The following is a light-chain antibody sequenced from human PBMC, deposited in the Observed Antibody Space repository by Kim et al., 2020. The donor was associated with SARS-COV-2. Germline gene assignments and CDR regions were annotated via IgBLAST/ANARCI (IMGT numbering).Light chain of an antibody. V-gene: IGLV2-14*03. CDR2: DVT. J-gene: IGLJ2*01. CDR3: SSYASHNFRVL. Sequence: QSALTQAASVSGSPGQSITISCIATDSDIDGFDHVSWYQHHPGQAPKLIIYDVTERPSGVSDRFSGSKSGNTASLSVSGLQAEDEAHYYCSSYASHNFRVLFGGGTQLTVL. CDR1: DSDIDGFDH.